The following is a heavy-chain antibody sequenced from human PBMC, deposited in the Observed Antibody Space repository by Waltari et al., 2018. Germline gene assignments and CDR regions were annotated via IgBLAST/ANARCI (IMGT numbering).Heavy chain of an antibody. Sequence: QVQLQESGPGLVKPSETLSLTCTVSGASISSRYWSWIRQSPGKGLEWIGYIFYAGKTTYNPALNSRVAISIDTSKTQFSLELKSVTAADTAVYYCASHQGASFDYWGQGSLVTVSS. CDR3: ASHQGASFDY. J-gene: IGHJ4*02. CDR1: GASISSRY. V-gene: IGHV4-59*11. CDR2: IFYAGKT.